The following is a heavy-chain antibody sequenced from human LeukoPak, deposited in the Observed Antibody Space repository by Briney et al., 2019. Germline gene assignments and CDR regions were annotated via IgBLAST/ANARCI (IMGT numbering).Heavy chain of an antibody. V-gene: IGHV4-4*02. J-gene: IGHJ4*02. CDR3: AREILGGFNPGAY. Sequence: KPSETLSLTCTVSLDSTTSNFWSWVRQPPGKGLKWIGEIHRSGSPNYNPSLQSRVTISIDRSRNQIALELSSVTAADTAVYYCAREILGGFNPGAYWGQGTPVTVSS. D-gene: IGHD1-14*01. CDR1: LDSTTSNF. CDR2: IHRSGSP.